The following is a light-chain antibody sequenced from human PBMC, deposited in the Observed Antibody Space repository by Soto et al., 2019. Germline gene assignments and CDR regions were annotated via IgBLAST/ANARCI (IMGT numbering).Light chain of an antibody. Sequence: EIVLTQSPGTLSLSPGERATLSCRASQSVSSSYLAWYQQKPGQAPRLLIYGASSRDTGIPDRFSGSGSGTDFTLTISRLEPEDFAVYYCQQYGSSPGWTFGQGNKVEIK. J-gene: IGKJ1*01. CDR1: QSVSSSY. CDR2: GAS. V-gene: IGKV3-20*01. CDR3: QQYGSSPGWT.